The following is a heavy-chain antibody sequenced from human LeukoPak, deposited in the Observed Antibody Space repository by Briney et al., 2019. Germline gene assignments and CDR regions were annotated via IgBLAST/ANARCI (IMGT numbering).Heavy chain of an antibody. CDR2: IHYSGST. Sequence: NPSETLSLTCTVSGGSISSGVNYWSWVRHHPGKGLEWIAHIHYSGSTFYNSSLKSRVTISLDTSKNQFSLKLSSVTAADTAVYYCASLSSGYSPFDSWGQGTLVTVSS. V-gene: IGHV4-31*03. CDR1: GGSISSGVNY. CDR3: ASLSSGYSPFDS. J-gene: IGHJ4*02. D-gene: IGHD3-22*01.